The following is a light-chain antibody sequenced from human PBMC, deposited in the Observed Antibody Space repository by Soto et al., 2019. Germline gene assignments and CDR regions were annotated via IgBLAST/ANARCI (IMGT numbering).Light chain of an antibody. V-gene: IGKV1-27*01. J-gene: IGKJ5*01. CDR3: QQYGSSPMT. CDR2: AAS. Sequence: DIQMTQSPSSLSAYVGDRVTITCRASQAISNYLAWYQQKPGKVPKLLIYAASTLQSGVPSRFSGSGYGTDFTLTISSLQPEDFAVYYCQQYGSSPMTFGQGTRLEIK. CDR1: QAISNY.